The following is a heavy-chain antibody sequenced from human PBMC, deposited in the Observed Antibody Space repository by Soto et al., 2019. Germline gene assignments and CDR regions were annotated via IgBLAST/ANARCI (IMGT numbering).Heavy chain of an antibody. CDR3: ARAPREIRQQLVYYFDY. Sequence: GASVKVSCKASGYTFTSYDINWVRQATGQGLEWMGWMNPNSRNTGYAQKFQGRVTMTRNTSISTAYMELSSLRSEDTAVYYCARAPREIRQQLVYYFDYWGQGTLVTVSS. V-gene: IGHV1-8*01. D-gene: IGHD6-13*01. CDR1: GYTFTSYD. CDR2: MNPNSRNT. J-gene: IGHJ4*02.